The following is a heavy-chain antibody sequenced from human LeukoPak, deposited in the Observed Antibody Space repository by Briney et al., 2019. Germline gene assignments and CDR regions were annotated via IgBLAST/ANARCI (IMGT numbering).Heavy chain of an antibody. Sequence: GGSLRLSCAASGFTSSSYWMHWVRQVPGKGLVWVSRIKSDGSTNYADSVKGRFTISRDNARNTLYLQMNSLRAEDTAVYYCVAYDSSGYYNYWGQGTLVTVSS. V-gene: IGHV3-74*01. CDR3: VAYDSSGYYNY. D-gene: IGHD3-22*01. CDR1: GFTSSSYW. CDR2: IKSDGST. J-gene: IGHJ4*02.